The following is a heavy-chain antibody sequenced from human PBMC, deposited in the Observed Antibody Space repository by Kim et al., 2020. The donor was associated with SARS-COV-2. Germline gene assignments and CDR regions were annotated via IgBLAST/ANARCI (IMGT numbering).Heavy chain of an antibody. D-gene: IGHD2-21*02. J-gene: IGHJ4*02. CDR3: AKAAGGNYYSN. Sequence: TSHADAVKGRFTLSRDNSNDPLYLQMDSLGAEDTAIFYCAKAAGGNYYSNWGQGTLVTVSS. V-gene: IGHV3-23*01. CDR2: T.